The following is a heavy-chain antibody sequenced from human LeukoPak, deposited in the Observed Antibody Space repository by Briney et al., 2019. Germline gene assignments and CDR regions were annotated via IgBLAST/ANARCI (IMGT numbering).Heavy chain of an antibody. D-gene: IGHD3-22*01. Sequence: GGSLRLSCAASGFTFDDYAMHWVRQAPGKGLEWVSGISWNSGSIGYADSVKGRFTISRDNAKNSLYLQMNSLRAEDMALYYCAKSAVRSSGYYHGFHTDAFDIWGQGTMVTVSS. V-gene: IGHV3-9*03. CDR1: GFTFDDYA. CDR3: AKSAVRSSGYYHGFHTDAFDI. J-gene: IGHJ3*02. CDR2: ISWNSGSI.